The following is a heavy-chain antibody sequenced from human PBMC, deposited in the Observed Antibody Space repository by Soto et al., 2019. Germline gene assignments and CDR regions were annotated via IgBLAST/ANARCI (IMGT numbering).Heavy chain of an antibody. D-gene: IGHD3-9*01. CDR2: ISGSGGIT. J-gene: IGHJ5*02. Sequence: GGSLRLSCAASGFPFSSYAMTWVRQTPGKGLEWVSGISGSGGITYYADSVKGRFTISRDNSKNTLYLQMNSLRPEDTAVYYCVKVSTFYDILTGYYSTNFFDPWGQGTLVTVSS. CDR3: VKVSTFYDILTGYYSTNFFDP. V-gene: IGHV3-23*01. CDR1: GFPFSSYA.